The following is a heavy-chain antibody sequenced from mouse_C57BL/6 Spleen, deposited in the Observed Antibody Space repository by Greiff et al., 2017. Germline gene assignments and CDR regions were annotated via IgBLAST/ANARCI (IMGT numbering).Heavy chain of an antibody. CDR3: ARGCGYPYFDD. CDR1: GYTFTSYW. D-gene: IGHD2-2*01. V-gene: IGHV1-53*01. J-gene: IGHJ2*01. Sequence: QVQLKQPGTELVKPGASVKLSCKASGYTFTSYWMHWVKQRPGQGLEWIGNINPSNGGTNSNEKFKSKATLTVDKSSSTAYLQLSSLTSENSAVYYCARGCGYPYFDDWGQGTTLTVSS. CDR2: INPSNGGT.